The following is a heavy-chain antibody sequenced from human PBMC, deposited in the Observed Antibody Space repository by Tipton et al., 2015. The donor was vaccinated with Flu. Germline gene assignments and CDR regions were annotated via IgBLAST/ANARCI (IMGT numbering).Heavy chain of an antibody. J-gene: IGHJ4*02. Sequence: TLSLTCTVSGYSISTGYYWAWFRQPPGKGLEWIGSINHSGTSYSNPSLESRVSTSVDTSRNQFSLKVSSVTAAATAVYCCATVVYFCSGSSNCWGQGTLVTVSS. CDR3: ATVVYFCSGSSNC. D-gene: IGHD3-10*01. CDR1: GYSISTGYY. V-gene: IGHV4-38-2*02. CDR2: INHSGTS.